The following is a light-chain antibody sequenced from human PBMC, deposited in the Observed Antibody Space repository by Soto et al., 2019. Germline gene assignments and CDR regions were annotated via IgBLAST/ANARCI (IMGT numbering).Light chain of an antibody. CDR2: DAS. J-gene: IGKJ5*01. CDR1: QSVSSY. V-gene: IGKV3-11*01. Sequence: EIVLPQSPATLSLSPGESAPLSCRASQSVSSYLAWYQQKPGQAPRLLIYDASNRATGIPARFSGSGSGTDFTLTISSLEPEDFAVYYCQQRSNWPPITVGQGTRLEIK. CDR3: QQRSNWPPIT.